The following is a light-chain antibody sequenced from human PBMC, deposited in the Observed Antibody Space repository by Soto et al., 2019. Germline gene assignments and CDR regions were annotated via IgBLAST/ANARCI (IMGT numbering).Light chain of an antibody. J-gene: IGKJ2*01. V-gene: IGKV3-20*01. CDR2: GAS. CDR3: QQYGSSPYT. CDR1: QSVSSSD. Sequence: EIVLTQSPGTLSLSPGERATLSCRASQSVSSSDLAWYQQKPGQAPRLLIYGASSRATGIPDRFSGSGSGTDFTLTISRLEPEDLAVYYCQQYGSSPYTFGPGTTLGIK.